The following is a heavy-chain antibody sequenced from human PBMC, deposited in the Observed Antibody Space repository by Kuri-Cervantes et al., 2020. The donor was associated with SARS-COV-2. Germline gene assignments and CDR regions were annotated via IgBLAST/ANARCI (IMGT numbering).Heavy chain of an antibody. CDR1: GFTVSSNY. CDR3: AKDNYGDQITN. V-gene: IGHV3-53*05. Sequence: GESLKISCAASGFTVSSNYMSWVRQAPGKGLEWVSVIYSGGSTYYADSVKGRFTISRDNSKNTLYLQMNSLRAEDTAVYYCAKDNYGDQITNWGQGTLVTVSS. CDR2: IYSGGST. J-gene: IGHJ4*02. D-gene: IGHD4-17*01.